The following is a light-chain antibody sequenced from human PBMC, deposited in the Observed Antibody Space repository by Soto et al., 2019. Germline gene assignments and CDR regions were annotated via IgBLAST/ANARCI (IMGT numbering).Light chain of an antibody. CDR3: QHYRRNTWS. V-gene: IGKV1-5*01. J-gene: IGKJ1*01. Sequence: PKTPSSSTPSSSVGGRVTINCRASQSVGTWVAWYQQKPGKAPKLLIYGASNLESGVPSRFSGSGSGTEFTLTITTLQPDDFATYFCQHYRRNTWSFGPGTKVDIK. CDR2: GAS. CDR1: QSVGTW.